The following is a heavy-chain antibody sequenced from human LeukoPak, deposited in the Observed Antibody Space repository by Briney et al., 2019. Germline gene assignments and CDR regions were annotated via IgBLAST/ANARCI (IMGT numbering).Heavy chain of an antibody. CDR2: ISYDGSNK. Sequence: GGSLRLSCAASGFIFSSYAMSWVRQAPGKGLEWVAVISYDGSNKYYADSVKGRFTISRDNSKNTLYLQMNSLRAEDTAVYYCAKDYGGSYQAFDYWGQGTLVTVSS. CDR3: AKDYGGSYQAFDY. V-gene: IGHV3-30*18. D-gene: IGHD1-26*01. J-gene: IGHJ4*02. CDR1: GFIFSSYA.